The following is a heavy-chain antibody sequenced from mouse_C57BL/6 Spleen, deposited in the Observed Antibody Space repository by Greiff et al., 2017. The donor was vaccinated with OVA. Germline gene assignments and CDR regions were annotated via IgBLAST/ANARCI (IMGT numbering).Heavy chain of an antibody. V-gene: IGHV1-5*01. Sequence: VQLQQSGTVLARPGASVKMSCKTSGYTFTRYWMHWVKQRPGQGLEWIGAIYPGNSDTSYNQKFKGKATLTAVTSASTAYMELSSLTNEDSAVYYCSKRNYEGFAYWGQGTLVTVSA. D-gene: IGHD2-4*01. CDR2: IYPGNSDT. CDR3: SKRNYEGFAY. CDR1: GYTFTRYW. J-gene: IGHJ3*01.